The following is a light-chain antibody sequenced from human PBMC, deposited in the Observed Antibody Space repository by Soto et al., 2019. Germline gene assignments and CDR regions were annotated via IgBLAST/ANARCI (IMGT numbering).Light chain of an antibody. V-gene: IGLV2-14*01. CDR3: SSYRGRSPFV. CDR1: SSDVGGYNY. CDR2: EVS. Sequence: QSALTQPASVSGSPGQSVTISCTGTSSDVGGYNYVSWYQQHPGEAPKLMIFEVSHRPSGVSNRFSASKSGNTASLTISGLQAEDEADYYCSSYRGRSPFVFGTGTKLTVL. J-gene: IGLJ1*01.